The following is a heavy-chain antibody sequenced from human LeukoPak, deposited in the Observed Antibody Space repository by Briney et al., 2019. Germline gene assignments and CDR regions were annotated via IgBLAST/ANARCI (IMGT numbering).Heavy chain of an antibody. V-gene: IGHV3-7*01. Sequence: GGSLRLSCAASGFTFSSYRMSWVRQAPGKGLEWVANIKQDGSEKYYVDSVKGRFTISRDNAKNSLYLQMNSLRAEDTAVYYCARARIAARYFDYWGQGTLVTVSS. CDR2: IKQDGSEK. CDR3: ARARIAARYFDY. D-gene: IGHD6-6*01. J-gene: IGHJ4*02. CDR1: GFTFSSYR.